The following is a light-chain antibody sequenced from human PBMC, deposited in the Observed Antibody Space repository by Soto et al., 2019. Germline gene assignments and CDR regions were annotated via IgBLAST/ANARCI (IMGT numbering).Light chain of an antibody. V-gene: IGKV3-15*01. CDR1: QSVTIN. CDR2: GAS. CDR3: QQYNNWPPIT. Sequence: EIVMTQSPGTLSVSPGERATLSCRASQSVTINLAWYQQKAGQAHRLLIYGASTRATGIPARFSGSGSGTEFTLPLSSLQSEDFGVYYCQQYNNWPPITFCQGTRVDIK. J-gene: IGKJ5*01.